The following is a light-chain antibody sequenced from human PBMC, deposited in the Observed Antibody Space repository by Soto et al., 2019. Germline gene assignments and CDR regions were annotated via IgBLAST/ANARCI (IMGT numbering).Light chain of an antibody. CDR1: SSDIGAYDY. CDR2: EVT. Sequence: QSALTQPPSASGSPGQSVTISCTGTSSDIGAYDYVSWYQQHPGEAPKLIIYEVTKWPSGVPDRFSGSKSGNTASLTVSGLQAEDEADYYCISFAGSKVFGGGTKLTVL. J-gene: IGLJ3*02. CDR3: ISFAGSKV. V-gene: IGLV2-8*01.